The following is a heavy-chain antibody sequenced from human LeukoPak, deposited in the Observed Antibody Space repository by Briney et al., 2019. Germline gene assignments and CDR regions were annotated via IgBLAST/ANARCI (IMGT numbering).Heavy chain of an antibody. CDR2: IDPSDSYT. D-gene: IGHD5-18*01. V-gene: IGHV5-10-1*01. J-gene: IGHJ4*02. Sequence: GESLKISCKGSGYGFTSYWISWVRQMPGKGLEWMGRIDPSDSYTNYSPSFQGHVTISADKSISTAYLQWSSLKASDTATYYCARLNTAMGPTDYWGQGTLVTVSS. CDR3: ARLNTAMGPTDY. CDR1: GYGFTSYW.